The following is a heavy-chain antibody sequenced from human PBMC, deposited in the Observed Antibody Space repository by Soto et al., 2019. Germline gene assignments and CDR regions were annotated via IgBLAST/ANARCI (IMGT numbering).Heavy chain of an antibody. CDR1: GGSFTSNNW. Sequence: QVQLQESGPGLVKPSGTLSLTCAVSGGSFTSNNWWTWVRQPPGKGLEWIGEIYLTGSTNYNPSLKSRVTISLDKSKNQFSLKVTSLTAADTAVYYCASRDPGTSFDYWGQGTLVTVSS. CDR3: ASRDPGTSFDY. J-gene: IGHJ4*02. V-gene: IGHV4-4*02. CDR2: IYLTGST. D-gene: IGHD1-7*01.